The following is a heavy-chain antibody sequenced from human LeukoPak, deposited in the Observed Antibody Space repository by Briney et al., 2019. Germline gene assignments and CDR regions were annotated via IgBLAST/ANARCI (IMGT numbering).Heavy chain of an antibody. CDR2: ITPFNGNT. Sequence: GASVKVSRKASGYTFTYRYLHWVRQAPGQALEWMGWITPFNGNTNYAQKFQDRVTITRDRSMSTAYMELSSLRSEDTAMYYCARSTIAVAGTPDAFDIWGQGTMVTVSS. J-gene: IGHJ3*02. V-gene: IGHV1-45*02. D-gene: IGHD6-19*01. CDR1: GYTFTYRY. CDR3: ARSTIAVAGTPDAFDI.